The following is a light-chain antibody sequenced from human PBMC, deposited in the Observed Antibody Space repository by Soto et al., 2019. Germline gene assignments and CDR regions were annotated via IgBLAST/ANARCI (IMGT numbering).Light chain of an antibody. Sequence: EIVLTQSPGTRSLSPGERATLSCRASQSVSSSYLAWYQQKPGQAPRLLIYGASSRATGIPDRFSGSGSGTDFTLTISRLEPEDFAVYYCQQYGSSPRGAFGQGTKVEIK. V-gene: IGKV3-20*01. J-gene: IGKJ1*01. CDR2: GAS. CDR1: QSVSSSY. CDR3: QQYGSSPRGA.